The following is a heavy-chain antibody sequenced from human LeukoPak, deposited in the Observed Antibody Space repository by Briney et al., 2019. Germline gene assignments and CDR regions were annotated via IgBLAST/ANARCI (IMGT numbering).Heavy chain of an antibody. CDR1: GGSISSGDYY. CDR2: IYYSGTT. D-gene: IGHD2-8*02. Sequence: PSQTLSLTCTVSGGSISSGDYYWSWIRQPPGKGLEWIGSIYYSGTTYYNPSLKSRVTISVDTSRSQFSLQVGSVTAADTAVYYCARHRRYTTGSEEYDYWGQGNMVTVSS. V-gene: IGHV4-30-2*03. J-gene: IGHJ4*02. CDR3: ARHRRYTTGSEEYDY.